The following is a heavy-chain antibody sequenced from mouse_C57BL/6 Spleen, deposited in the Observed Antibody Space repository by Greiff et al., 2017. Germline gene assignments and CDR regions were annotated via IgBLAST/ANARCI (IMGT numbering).Heavy chain of an antibody. CDR1: GFTFTDYY. CDR3: ARSYSSYYVDY. V-gene: IGHV7-3*01. J-gene: IGHJ2*01. CDR2: IRNKANGYTT. D-gene: IGHD2-12*01. Sequence: EVMLVESGGGLVQPGGSLSLSCAASGFTFTDYYMSWVRQPPGKALEWLGFIRNKANGYTTEYSASVKGRFTISRDNSQSILYLQMNALRAEDSATYYCARSYSSYYVDYWGQGTTLTVSS.